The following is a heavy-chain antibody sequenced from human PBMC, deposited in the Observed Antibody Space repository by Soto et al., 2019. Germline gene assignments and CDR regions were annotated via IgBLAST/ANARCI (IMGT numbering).Heavy chain of an antibody. V-gene: IGHV1-24*01. J-gene: IGHJ1*01. CDR1: GYTLTELS. CDR2: FDPEDGET. CDR3: ATDSTYSSGYLSYFQH. D-gene: IGHD3-22*01. Sequence: ASVKVSCKVSGYTLTELSMHWVRQAPGKGLEWMGGFDPEDGETIYAQKFQGRVTMTEDTSTDTAYMELSSLRSEDTAVYYCATDSTYSSGYLSYFQHWGQGTLVTVSS.